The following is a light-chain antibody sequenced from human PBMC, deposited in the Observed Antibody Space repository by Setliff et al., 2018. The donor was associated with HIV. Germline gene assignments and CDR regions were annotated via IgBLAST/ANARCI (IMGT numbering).Light chain of an antibody. CDR3: ASHRDTNTLEV. V-gene: IGLV2-14*03. Sequence: VLTQPASVSGSPGQSITISCSGTNSDIGSHDYVSWYQQHPGKAPKRIIFSVTYRPSGVSDRFSGSKSGNTASLTISGLQPEDEADYYCASHRDTNTLEVFGTGTKSPS. J-gene: IGLJ1*01. CDR2: SVT. CDR1: NSDIGSHDY.